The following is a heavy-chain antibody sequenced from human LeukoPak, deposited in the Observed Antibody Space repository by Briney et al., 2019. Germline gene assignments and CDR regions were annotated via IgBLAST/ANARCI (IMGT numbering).Heavy chain of an antibody. CDR2: IKQDGSEK. CDR3: ARGSVELLHYFDY. V-gene: IGHV3-7*04. CDR1: GFTFSSYW. D-gene: IGHD1-26*01. Sequence: GGSLRLSCAASGFTFSSYWMSWVRQAPGKGLEWVANIKQDGSEKYYVDSVKGRFTISRDNAKNSLYLQMNSLRAEDTAVYYCARGSVELLHYFDYWGQGTLVTVSS. J-gene: IGHJ4*02.